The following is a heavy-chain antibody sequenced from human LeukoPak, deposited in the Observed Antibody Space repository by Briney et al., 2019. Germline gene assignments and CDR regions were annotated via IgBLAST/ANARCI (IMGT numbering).Heavy chain of an antibody. CDR2: IIPIFGTT. CDR3: ARGGSTVTDTFDY. J-gene: IGHJ4*02. D-gene: IGHD4-11*01. CDR1: GGTFSSYA. V-gene: IGHV1-69*01. Sequence: SVKVSCKASGGTFSSYAISWVRQAPGQGLEWMGGIIPIFGTTNYAQKFQGRVTITADESTSTAYMELSSLRSEDTAVYYCARGGSTVTDTFDYWGQGTLVTVSS.